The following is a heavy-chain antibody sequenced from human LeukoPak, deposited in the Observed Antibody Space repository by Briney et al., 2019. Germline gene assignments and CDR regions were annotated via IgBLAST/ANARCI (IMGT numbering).Heavy chain of an antibody. D-gene: IGHD4-11*01. CDR1: GGSISSYY. J-gene: IGHJ2*01. Sequence: SETLSLTCTVSGGSISSYYWSWIRQPPGKGLEWIGYIYYSGSTNYNPSLKSRVTISVDTSKNQFSLKLSSVTAADTAVYYCARDGMTNPWYFDLWGRGTLVTVPS. CDR3: ARDGMTNPWYFDL. CDR2: IYYSGST. V-gene: IGHV4-59*01.